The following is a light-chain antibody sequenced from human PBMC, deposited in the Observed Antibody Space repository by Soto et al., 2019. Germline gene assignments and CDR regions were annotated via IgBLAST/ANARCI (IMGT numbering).Light chain of an antibody. CDR3: QHYNDWPPTWT. J-gene: IGKJ1*01. CDR2: GAS. Sequence: EIVMTQSPATLSVSPGERATLSCRASQSVSSKLAWYQQKPGQAPRVLVYGASTRATGVPARFSGSGSGTEFTLTISSLHSEDFAVSYCQHYNDWPPTWTFGPGTMVEIK. V-gene: IGKV3-15*01. CDR1: QSVSSK.